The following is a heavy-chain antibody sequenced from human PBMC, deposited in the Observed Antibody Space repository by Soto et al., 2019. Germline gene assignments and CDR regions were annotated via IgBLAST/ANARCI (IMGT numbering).Heavy chain of an antibody. Sequence: GESLKISCKGSGYSFTSYWISWVRQMPGKGLEWMGRIDPSDSYTNYSPSFQGHVTISADKSISTAYLQWSSLKASDTAMYYCATPALYCSSTSCYYYYGIDVWGQGTTVTVSS. V-gene: IGHV5-10-1*01. J-gene: IGHJ6*02. CDR1: GYSFTSYW. CDR2: IDPSDSYT. D-gene: IGHD2-2*01. CDR3: ATPALYCSSTSCYYYYGIDV.